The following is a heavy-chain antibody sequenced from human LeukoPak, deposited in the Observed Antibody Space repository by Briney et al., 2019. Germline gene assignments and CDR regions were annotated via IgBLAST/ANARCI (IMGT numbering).Heavy chain of an antibody. CDR1: GYMFTGYY. J-gene: IGHJ4*02. V-gene: IGHV1-2*02. Sequence: ASVKVSCKASGYMFTGYYMHWVRQAPGQGLEWMGWINPNSGGTNYAQKFQGRVTMTRDTSISTAYMELSSLRSDDTAVYYCARAGYGDPHFDFWGQGTLVTVSS. D-gene: IGHD4-17*01. CDR3: ARAGYGDPHFDF. CDR2: INPNSGGT.